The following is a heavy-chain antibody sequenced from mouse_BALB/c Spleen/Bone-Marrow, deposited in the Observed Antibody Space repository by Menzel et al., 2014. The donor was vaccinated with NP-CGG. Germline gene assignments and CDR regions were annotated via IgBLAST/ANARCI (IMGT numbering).Heavy chain of an antibody. Sequence: EVKLQESGADLVKPGASLKLSCTASGFNFKDTYMHWVKQTPEQGLEWIGRIDPANGNTKYDPKFQGKATITADTSYSTAYLQLSSLTSEDTAVYYCARWEYYAMDYWGQGTSVTVSS. J-gene: IGHJ4*01. V-gene: IGHV14-3*02. CDR3: ARWEYYAMDY. CDR1: GFNFKDTY. D-gene: IGHD4-1*01. CDR2: IDPANGNT.